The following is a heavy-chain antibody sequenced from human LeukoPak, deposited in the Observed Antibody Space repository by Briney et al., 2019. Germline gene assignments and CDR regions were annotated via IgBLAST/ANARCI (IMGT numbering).Heavy chain of an antibody. J-gene: IGHJ3*02. CDR2: MNPNSGGT. V-gene: IGHV1-2*02. Sequence: GASVKVSCKASGYTFTSYGISWVRQAPGQGLEWMGWMNPNSGGTKYAQKFQGRVTMTGDTSISTAYMELSRLKSDDTAVYYCTSHLLSLQQLVMGDAFDIWGHGTMVTVSS. CDR3: TSHLLSLQQLVMGDAFDI. D-gene: IGHD6-13*01. CDR1: GYTFTSYG.